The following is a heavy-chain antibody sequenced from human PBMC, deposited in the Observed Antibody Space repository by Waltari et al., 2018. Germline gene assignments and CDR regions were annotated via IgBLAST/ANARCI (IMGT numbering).Heavy chain of an antibody. CDR3: ARYTGSLFDY. CDR1: GFTFSSSS. V-gene: IGHV3-48*01. D-gene: IGHD1-26*01. Sequence: EVQLVESGGGLVQPGGSLRLSCEASGFTFSSSSMNWVRQAPGKGLEWVSYISSASVSTHYADSVKGRFTISRDNAKNSLYLQMNSLRAEDTAVYYCARYTGSLFDYWGQGTLVTVSS. J-gene: IGHJ4*02. CDR2: ISSASVST.